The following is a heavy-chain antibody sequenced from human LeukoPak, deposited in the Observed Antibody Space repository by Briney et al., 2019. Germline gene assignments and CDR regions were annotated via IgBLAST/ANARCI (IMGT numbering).Heavy chain of an antibody. CDR2: IYSGGNT. Sequence: GGSLRLSCTVSGFTVSSNSWSWVRQAPGKGLEWVSFIYSGGNTHYSDSVTGPFTISRYNSKNTLDLQMNSLRAEDTAIYYCARRAGKYSQPYDYWGQGTLVTVSS. CDR3: ARRAGKYSQPYDY. CDR1: GFTVSSNS. V-gene: IGHV3-53*01. J-gene: IGHJ4*02. D-gene: IGHD2-15*01.